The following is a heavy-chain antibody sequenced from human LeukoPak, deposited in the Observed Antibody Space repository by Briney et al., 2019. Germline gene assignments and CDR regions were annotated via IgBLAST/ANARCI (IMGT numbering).Heavy chain of an antibody. Sequence: GGSLRLSCAASGFTFSSYAMSWVRQAPGKGLEWVSAISGSGGSTYYADSVKDRFTISRDNSKNTLYLQMNSLRAEDTAVYYCAKCGRAVPYYYYGMDVWGQGTTVTVSS. CDR3: AKCGRAVPYYYYGMDV. J-gene: IGHJ6*02. CDR1: GFTFSSYA. V-gene: IGHV3-23*01. CDR2: ISGSGGST. D-gene: IGHD2-21*01.